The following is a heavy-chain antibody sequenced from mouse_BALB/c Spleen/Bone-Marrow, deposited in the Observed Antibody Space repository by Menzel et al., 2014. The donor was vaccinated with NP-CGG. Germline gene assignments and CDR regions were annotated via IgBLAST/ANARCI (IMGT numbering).Heavy chain of an antibody. D-gene: IGHD2-14*01. CDR3: TGRYGWFAY. CDR2: IDPANGNT. V-gene: IGHV14-3*02. CDR1: GFNIKDTY. Sequence: EVQLQQSGAELVKPGASVKLSCTASGFNIKDTYMHWVKQRPEQGLEWIGRIDPANGNTKYDPRFQGKATITADASSNTAYLQLSSLTSEATAVYYCTGRYGWFAYWGQGTLVTVSA. J-gene: IGHJ3*01.